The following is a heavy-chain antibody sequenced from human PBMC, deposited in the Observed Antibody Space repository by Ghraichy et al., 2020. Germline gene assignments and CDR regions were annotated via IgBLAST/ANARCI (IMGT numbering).Heavy chain of an antibody. J-gene: IGHJ6*02. CDR3: ARNRGSGSYDYYGMDV. Sequence: SETLSLTCSVSGGSIRRNYWSWIRQPPGKGLEWIGYIFYSGTTNYNPVLKSRVTLSVDTSKNQFSLTVWSVNAADTAVYYCARNRGSGSYDYYGMDVWGQGTTVTVSS. CDR1: GGSIRRNY. CDR2: IFYSGTT. D-gene: IGHD3-10*01. V-gene: IGHV4-59*01.